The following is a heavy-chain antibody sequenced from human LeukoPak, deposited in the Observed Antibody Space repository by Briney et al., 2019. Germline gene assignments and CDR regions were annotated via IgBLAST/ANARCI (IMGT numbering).Heavy chain of an antibody. CDR2: MNPNSGNT. J-gene: IGHJ5*02. CDR3: ARAPGYSYNWFDP. Sequence: VASVKVSCKASGYTFTSYDINWVRQATGQGLEWMGWMNPNSGNTGYAQKFQGRVTMTRNTSISTAYMELSSLRSEDTAVYYCARAPGYSYNWFDPWGQGTLVTVSS. CDR1: GYTFTSYD. D-gene: IGHD6-13*01. V-gene: IGHV1-8*01.